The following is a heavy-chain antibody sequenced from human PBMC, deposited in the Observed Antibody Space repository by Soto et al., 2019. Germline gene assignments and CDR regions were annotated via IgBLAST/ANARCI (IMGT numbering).Heavy chain of an antibody. CDR2: ISAYNGNT. Sequence: QVELVQSGAEVKNPGASVKVSCKASGYTFTSYGISWVRQAPGQGLEWMRWISAYNGNTNYAQKLQGRVTMTTDTSTSTADMELSSLRSDDTAVYYCARDRGSYALDYWVQGTLVTVS. V-gene: IGHV1-18*01. J-gene: IGHJ4*02. CDR3: ARDRGSYALDY. D-gene: IGHD1-26*01. CDR1: GYTFTSYG.